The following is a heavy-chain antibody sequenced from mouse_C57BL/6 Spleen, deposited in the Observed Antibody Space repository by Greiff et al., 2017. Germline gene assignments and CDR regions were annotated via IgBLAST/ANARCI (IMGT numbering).Heavy chain of an antibody. D-gene: IGHD1-1*01. CDR1: GYAFTNYL. CDR2: INPGGGGT. J-gene: IGHJ3*01. V-gene: IGHV1-54*01. Sequence: VQLQQSGAELVRPGTSVKVSCKASGYAFTNYLIEWVKQRPGQGLEWIGVINPGGGGTNYNEKFKGKATLTADKSSSTAYMQLSSLTSEDSAVYFCARSTAVVATAWFAYWGQGTLVTVSA. CDR3: ARSTAVVATAWFAY.